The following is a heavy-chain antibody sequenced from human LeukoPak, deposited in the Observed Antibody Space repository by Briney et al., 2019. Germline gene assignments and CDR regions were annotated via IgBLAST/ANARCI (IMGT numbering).Heavy chain of an antibody. J-gene: IGHJ4*02. D-gene: IGHD6-6*01. V-gene: IGHV4-59*01. CDR2: IYYSGST. CDR1: GGSISSYY. CDR3: ARSSYSSSGVVASSCFDY. Sequence: SETLSLTCIVSGGSISSYYWSWIRQPPGKGLEWIGYIYYSGSTNYNPSLKSRVTMSVDTSRNQLSLKLHSVTTADTAVYYCARSSYSSSGVVASSCFDYWGQGTLVTVSS.